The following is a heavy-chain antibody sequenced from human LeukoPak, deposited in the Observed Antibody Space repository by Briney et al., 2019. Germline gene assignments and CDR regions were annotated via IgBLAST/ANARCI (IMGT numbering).Heavy chain of an antibody. J-gene: IGHJ4*02. CDR1: GFTFSSYA. D-gene: IGHD3-10*01. Sequence: TGGSLRLSCAASGFTFSSYAMSWVRQAPGKGLEWVSAICGSGGSTYYADSVKGRFTISRDNSKNTLYLQMNSLRAEDTAVYYCAKGGNYGSGNYYFDYWGQGTLVTVSS. V-gene: IGHV3-23*01. CDR3: AKGGNYGSGNYYFDY. CDR2: ICGSGGST.